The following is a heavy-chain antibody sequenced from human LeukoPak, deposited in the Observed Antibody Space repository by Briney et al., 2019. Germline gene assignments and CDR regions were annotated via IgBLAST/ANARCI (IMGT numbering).Heavy chain of an antibody. Sequence: GGSLRLSCAASGFTLRHYVMSWVRQAPGKGLEWVSYIDPSGTTLYYADPVKGRFIISRDNGKNSLYLQLRSLKDEDTAVYFCARAAYNWNWGQGTLVTVSS. CDR3: ARAAYNWN. V-gene: IGHV3-11*01. D-gene: IGHD1-20*01. J-gene: IGHJ4*02. CDR1: GFTLRHYV. CDR2: IDPSGTTL.